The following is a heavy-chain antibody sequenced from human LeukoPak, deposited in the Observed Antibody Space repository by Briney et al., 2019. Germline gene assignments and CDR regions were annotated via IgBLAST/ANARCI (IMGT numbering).Heavy chain of an antibody. CDR2: ISFGGGYT. J-gene: IGHJ4*02. CDR1: GFTFSNYA. CDR3: AKRIDTRGSTHYHDY. Sequence: GGSLRLSCVGYGFTFSNYAMTWVRQAPGKGLDWVSSISFGGGYTFYADSVKGHFTISRDNSRSTLYLQMNNLRAEDTALYYCAKRIDTRGSTHYHDYWGQGTLVTVSS. V-gene: IGHV3-23*01. D-gene: IGHD3-22*01.